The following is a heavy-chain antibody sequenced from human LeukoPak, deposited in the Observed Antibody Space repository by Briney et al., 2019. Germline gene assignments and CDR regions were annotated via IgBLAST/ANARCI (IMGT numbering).Heavy chain of an antibody. CDR3: AKDRVGFCSSTSCLWPVDY. D-gene: IGHD2-2*01. J-gene: IGHJ4*02. V-gene: IGHV3-23*01. CDR2: IDGNGGST. CDR1: GFTFSSYA. Sequence: PVGSLRLSCAASGFTFSSYAMSWVRQAPGKGLEWVSGIDGNGGSTYYADSVKGRFTISRDNSTNTLYLQMNSLRAEDTAVYYCAKDRVGFCSSTSCLWPVDYWGQGTLVTVSS.